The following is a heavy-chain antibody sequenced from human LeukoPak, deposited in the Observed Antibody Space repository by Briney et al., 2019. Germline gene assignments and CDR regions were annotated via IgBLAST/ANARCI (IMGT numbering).Heavy chain of an antibody. D-gene: IGHD1-1*01. J-gene: IGHJ6*02. Sequence: PGGSLRLSCAASGFSFSSYDMHWVRQAPGKGLEWVSSISSSSSYIYYADSVKGRFTISRDNAKNSLYLQMNSLRAEDTAVYYCARDTDWNVEGYYYYGMDVWGQGTTVTVSS. CDR2: ISSSSSYI. V-gene: IGHV3-21*01. CDR3: ARDTDWNVEGYYYYGMDV. CDR1: GFSFSSYD.